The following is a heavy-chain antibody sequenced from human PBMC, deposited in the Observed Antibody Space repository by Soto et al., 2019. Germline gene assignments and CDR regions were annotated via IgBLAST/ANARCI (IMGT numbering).Heavy chain of an antibody. J-gene: IGHJ3*02. D-gene: IGHD3-16*02. CDR2: IKQDGSEK. Sequence: EVQLVESGGGLVQPGGSLRLSCAASGFTFSSYWMSWVRQAPGKGLEWVANIKQDGSEKYYVDSVKGRFTISRDNAKNTLYLQMTSLRDKDTAVYYCARLIITFEGVIASTAFDIWGQGTMVTVSS. CDR1: GFTFSSYW. V-gene: IGHV3-7*01. CDR3: ARLIITFEGVIASTAFDI.